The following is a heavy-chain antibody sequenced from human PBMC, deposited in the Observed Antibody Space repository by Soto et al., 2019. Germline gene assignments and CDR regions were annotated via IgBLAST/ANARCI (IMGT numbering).Heavy chain of an antibody. CDR2: LSWDSGRI. V-gene: IGHV3-9*01. J-gene: IGHJ6*02. CDR1: GFTFDDYA. CDR3: AKARLWGGDGYNSYYYDAMDV. D-gene: IGHD3-16*01. Sequence: EMQLVESGGGLVQPGRSLRLSCAASGFTFDDYAMYWVRQGPGKGLEWVSGLSWDSGRIGYADSVKGRFTISRDNAKNSLYLPMNRLRPEDSALYYCAKARLWGGDGYNSYYYDAMDVWGQGTTVTVSS.